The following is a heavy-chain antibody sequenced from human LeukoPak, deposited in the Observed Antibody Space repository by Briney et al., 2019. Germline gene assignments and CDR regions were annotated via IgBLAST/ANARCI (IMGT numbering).Heavy chain of an antibody. Sequence: GASVKVSCKASGGTFSSYAISWVRQAPGQGLEWMGGIIPIFGTANYAQKFQGRVTITTDESTSTAYMELSSLRSEDTAVYYCARSHLEHSSGYYFGPHFDYWGQGTLVTVSS. V-gene: IGHV1-69*05. D-gene: IGHD3-22*01. CDR3: ARSHLEHSSGYYFGPHFDY. CDR2: IIPIFGTA. J-gene: IGHJ4*02. CDR1: GGTFSSYA.